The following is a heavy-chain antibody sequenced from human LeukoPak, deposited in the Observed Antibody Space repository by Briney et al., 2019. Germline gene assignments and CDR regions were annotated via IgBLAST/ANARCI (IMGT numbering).Heavy chain of an antibody. CDR3: ARLWYYDFWSGYLPPYFDY. CDR1: GGSFSGYY. V-gene: IGHV4-34*01. Sequence: SETLSLTCAVYGGSFSGYYWSGIRQPPGKGLEWIGEINHSGSTNYNPSLKRRVTISVDTSKNQFSLKLSSVTAADTAVYYCARLWYYDFWSGYLPPYFDYWGQGTLVTVSS. J-gene: IGHJ4*02. D-gene: IGHD3-3*01. CDR2: INHSGST.